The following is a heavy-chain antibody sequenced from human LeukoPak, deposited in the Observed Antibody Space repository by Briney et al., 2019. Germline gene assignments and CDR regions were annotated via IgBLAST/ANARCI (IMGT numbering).Heavy chain of an antibody. CDR2: IYYSGRT. D-gene: IGHD2/OR15-2a*01. CDR1: GGSISSDH. J-gene: IGHJ3*02. CDR3: ARKNDFDI. V-gene: IGHV4-59*01. Sequence: PSETLSLTCTVSGGSISSDHWNWLRQPPGKGLEWIGCIYYSGRTYYNPSLKSRVSISVDMSKSQFSLRLTSVTAADTAVYYCARKNDFDIWGQGTLVTVSS.